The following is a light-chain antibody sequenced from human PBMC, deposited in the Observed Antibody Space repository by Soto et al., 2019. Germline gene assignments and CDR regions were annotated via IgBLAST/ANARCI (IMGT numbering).Light chain of an antibody. CDR1: SSDVGAYKY. J-gene: IGLJ1*01. Sequence: QSVLTQPPSASGALGQSVTISCTGTSSDVGAYKYVSWYQQHPGKAPNLIIYEVSERPSGVPDRFSGSKSGNTASLTVSELQAEDAADYYCNSYTGTSNVFGTGTKLTVL. CDR3: NSYTGTSNV. CDR2: EVS. V-gene: IGLV2-8*01.